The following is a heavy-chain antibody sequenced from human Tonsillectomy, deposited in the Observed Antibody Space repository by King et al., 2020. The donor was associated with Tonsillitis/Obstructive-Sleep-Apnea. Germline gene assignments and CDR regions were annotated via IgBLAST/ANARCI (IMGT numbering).Heavy chain of an antibody. CDR3: ARVGVDSSGYFDY. Sequence: GQLVQSGTEVKKPGAPVKVSCKASGYTFTVYYIQWVRQAPGQGLEWMGWINPNSGDTNYAQKFQGRVTMTRDTSINTAYMELSRLRSDDTAVYYCARVGVDSSGYFDYWGQGTLVTVSS. CDR1: GYTFTVYY. V-gene: IGHV1-2*02. CDR2: INPNSGDT. J-gene: IGHJ4*02. D-gene: IGHD3-22*01.